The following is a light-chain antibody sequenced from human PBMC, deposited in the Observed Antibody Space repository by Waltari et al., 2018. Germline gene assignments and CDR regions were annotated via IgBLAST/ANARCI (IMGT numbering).Light chain of an antibody. CDR1: QGISSY. V-gene: IGKV1-9*01. J-gene: IGKJ3*01. Sequence: DIQLTQSPSFLSASVGDRVTITCRASQGISSYLAWYQQKPGKAPKLLIYAASTLQSGVPSRFSGSGSGTEFTLTISSLQPEDVAVYYCQQYYSTPFTFGPGTKVDIK. CDR2: AAS. CDR3: QQYYSTPFT.